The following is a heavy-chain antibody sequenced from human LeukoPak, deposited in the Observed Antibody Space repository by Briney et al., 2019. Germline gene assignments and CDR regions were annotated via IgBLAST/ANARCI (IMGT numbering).Heavy chain of an antibody. D-gene: IGHD3-22*01. CDR3: VRDRGWLSNPGYFDY. V-gene: IGHV3-48*03. J-gene: IGHJ4*02. CDR1: GFTLNSYE. CDR2: ISSNGSTI. Sequence: GGSLRLSCAASGFTLNSYEMNWVRQAPGKGLEWVSYISSNGSTIYYADSVKGRFTISRDNAKKSLYLQMNSLRAEDTAVYYCVRDRGWLSNPGYFDYWGRGTLVTV.